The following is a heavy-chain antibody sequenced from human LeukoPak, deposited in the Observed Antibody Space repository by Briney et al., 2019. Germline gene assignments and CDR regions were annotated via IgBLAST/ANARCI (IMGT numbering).Heavy chain of an antibody. V-gene: IGHV4-59*01. Sequence: SETLSLTCTVSGGSISSYYWSWIQQPPGKGLEWIGYIYYSGSTNYNPSLKSRVTISVDTSKNQFSLKLSSVTAADTAVYYCAMLVGYSSDYWGQGTLVTVSS. D-gene: IGHD6-13*01. CDR2: IYYSGST. CDR1: GGSISSYY. J-gene: IGHJ4*02. CDR3: AMLVGYSSDY.